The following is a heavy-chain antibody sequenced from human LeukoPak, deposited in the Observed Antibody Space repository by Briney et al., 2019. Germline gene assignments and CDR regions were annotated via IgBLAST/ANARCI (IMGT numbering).Heavy chain of an antibody. J-gene: IGHJ4*02. CDR2: INGDGRST. D-gene: IGHD2-15*01. CDR3: ATLVTDTPFDY. V-gene: IGHV3-74*01. Sequence: GGSLRLSCAASGVTFSNYWTHWVRQAPGKGLVWVSRINGDGRSTHYADSVQGRFTISRDNAKNTVYLQMNSLRAEDTAVYYCATLVTDTPFDYWGQGTWSPSPQ. CDR1: GVTFSNYW.